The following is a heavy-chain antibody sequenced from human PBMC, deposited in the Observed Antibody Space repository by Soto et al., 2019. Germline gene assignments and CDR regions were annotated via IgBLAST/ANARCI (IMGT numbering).Heavy chain of an antibody. Sequence: EVQLVESGGGLVQPGGSLRLSCAASGFTFSSYWMSWVRQAPGKGLEWVANIKQDGSEKYYVDSVKGRFTISRDNAKNSLYLQMNSLRAEDTAVYYCATKSPHYTAMGYYFDYWGQGTLVTVSS. V-gene: IGHV3-7*05. CDR3: ATKSPHYTAMGYYFDY. CDR2: IKQDGSEK. J-gene: IGHJ4*02. D-gene: IGHD5-18*01. CDR1: GFTFSSYW.